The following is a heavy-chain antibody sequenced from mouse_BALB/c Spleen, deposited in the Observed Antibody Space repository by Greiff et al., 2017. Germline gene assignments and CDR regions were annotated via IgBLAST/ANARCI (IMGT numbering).Heavy chain of an antibody. CDR1: GYTFSSYW. J-gene: IGHJ1*01. V-gene: IGHV1-9*01. Sequence: VKLQESGAELMKPGASVKISCKATGYTFSSYWIEWVKQRPGHGLEWIGEILPGSGSTNYNEKFKGKATFTADTSSNTAYMQLSSLTSEDSAVYYCARNPYYGSSYRYFDVWAQGPRSPSPQ. CDR3: ARNPYYGSSYRYFDV. CDR2: ILPGSGST. D-gene: IGHD1-1*01.